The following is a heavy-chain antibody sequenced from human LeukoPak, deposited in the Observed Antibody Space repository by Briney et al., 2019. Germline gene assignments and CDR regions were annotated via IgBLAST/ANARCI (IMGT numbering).Heavy chain of an antibody. CDR2: IKSKTDGGTT. CDR3: TTQDIVVVPAAIAFDY. CDR1: GFTFSNAW. Sequence: KPGGSLRLSCAASGFTFSNAWMSWVRQAPGKGLEWVGRIKSKTDGGTTDYAAPVKGRFTVSRDDSKNTLYLQMNSLKTEDTAVYYCTTQDIVVVPAAIAFDYWGQGTLVTVSS. J-gene: IGHJ4*02. D-gene: IGHD2-2*01. V-gene: IGHV3-15*01.